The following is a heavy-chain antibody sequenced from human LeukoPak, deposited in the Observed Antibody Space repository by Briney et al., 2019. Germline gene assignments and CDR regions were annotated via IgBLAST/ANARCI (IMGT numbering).Heavy chain of an antibody. D-gene: IGHD3-22*01. V-gene: IGHV1-18*01. CDR1: GYTFTSYG. CDR3: ASPEYYYDGSPPSFDY. CDR2: ISAYNGNT. Sequence: GASVKVSCKASGYTFTSYGISWVRQAPGQGLEWMGWISAYNGNTNYAQKLQGRVTMTTDTSTSTAYMELRSLRSDDTAVYYCASPEYYYDGSPPSFDYWGQGTLVTVSS. J-gene: IGHJ4*02.